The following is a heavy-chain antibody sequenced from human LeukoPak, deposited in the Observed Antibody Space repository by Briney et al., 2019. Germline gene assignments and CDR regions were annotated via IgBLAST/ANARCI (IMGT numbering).Heavy chain of an antibody. Sequence: GGSLRLSCAASGFTFSDYAMSWNRQAPGQGLEWVSYISRSGDTIDYADSVKGRFSISRDNAKNSLYLQMNSLRAEDTAVYYCAGYHWNSGVVYWGQGTLVTVSS. V-gene: IGHV3-11*01. CDR1: GFTFSDYA. D-gene: IGHD1-7*01. CDR2: ISRSGDTI. CDR3: AGYHWNSGVVY. J-gene: IGHJ4*02.